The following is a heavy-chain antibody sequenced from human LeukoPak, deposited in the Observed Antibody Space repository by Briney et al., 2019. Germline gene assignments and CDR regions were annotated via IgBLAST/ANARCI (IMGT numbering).Heavy chain of an antibody. Sequence: ASVKVSCKASGYSFTSYYLYWVRQAPGQGLEWMGIMNPSSGSTTYAQQFQGRVTMTRDTSTSTVYMELSRLRSDDTAVYYCARDSYYGSGSYFLYGMDVWGQGTTVTVSS. CDR1: GYSFTSYY. J-gene: IGHJ6*02. CDR3: ARDSYYGSGSYFLYGMDV. CDR2: MNPSSGST. V-gene: IGHV1-46*01. D-gene: IGHD3-10*01.